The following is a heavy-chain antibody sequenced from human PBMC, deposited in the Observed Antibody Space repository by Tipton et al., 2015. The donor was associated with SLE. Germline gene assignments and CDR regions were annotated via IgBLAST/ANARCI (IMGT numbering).Heavy chain of an antibody. CDR3: AREWGDAFDI. Sequence: TLSLTCTVSGGSISSGGYYWSWLRQHPGKGLEWIGYIYYSGSTYYNPSLKSRVTISVDTSKNQFSLRLGSVTSADTAMYYCAREWGDAFDIWGQGTMVTVSS. CDR1: GGSISSGGYY. D-gene: IGHD3-16*01. CDR2: IYYSGST. J-gene: IGHJ3*02. V-gene: IGHV4-31*03.